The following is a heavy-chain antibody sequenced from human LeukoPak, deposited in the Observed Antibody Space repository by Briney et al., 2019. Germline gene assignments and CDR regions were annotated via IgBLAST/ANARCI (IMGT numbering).Heavy chain of an antibody. V-gene: IGHV3-33*01. CDR1: EFTFSNYG. CDR2: IWYDGSNK. D-gene: IGHD6-19*01. CDR3: ARVNEAVAGTDY. J-gene: IGHJ4*02. Sequence: GGSLRLSCAASEFTFSNYGIHWVRQAPGKGLEWVALIWYDGSNKFYADSVKGRFTISRDNSKNTLYLQMNSLRAEDMAVYYCARVNEAVAGTDYWGQGTLVTVSS.